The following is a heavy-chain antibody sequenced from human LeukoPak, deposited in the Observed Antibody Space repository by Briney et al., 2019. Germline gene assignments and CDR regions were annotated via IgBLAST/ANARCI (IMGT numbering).Heavy chain of an antibody. J-gene: IGHJ4*02. CDR1: GYTFTIYA. CDR2: INTNTGNP. V-gene: IGHV7-4-1*02. CDR3: AGVDRYSSSEPVGNDY. Sequence: GASVTVSFTASGYTFTIYAMNWVRQAPGQGLEWMGWINTNTGNPTYAQGFTGRFVFSLDTSVSTAYLQISSLKAEDTAVYYCAGVDRYSSSEPVGNDYWGQGTLVTVSS. D-gene: IGHD6-13*01.